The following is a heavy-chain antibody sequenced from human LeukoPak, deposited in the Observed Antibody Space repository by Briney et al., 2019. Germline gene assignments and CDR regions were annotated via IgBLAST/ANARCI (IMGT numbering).Heavy chain of an antibody. Sequence: GGSLRLSCAASGFTFSSYGMHWVRQAPGKGLEWVAVISYDGSNKYYADSVKGRFTISRDNSKNTLYLQMNSLRAEDTAVYYCAKEKFRRGSGKYPDWFDPWGQGTLVTVSS. CDR1: GFTFSSYG. D-gene: IGHD3-10*01. CDR3: AKEKFRRGSGKYPDWFDP. J-gene: IGHJ5*02. CDR2: ISYDGSNK. V-gene: IGHV3-30*18.